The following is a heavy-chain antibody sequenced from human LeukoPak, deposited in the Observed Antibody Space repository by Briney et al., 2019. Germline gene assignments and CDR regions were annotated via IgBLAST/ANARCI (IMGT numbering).Heavy chain of an antibody. D-gene: IGHD3-22*01. CDR3: ATMQDYYDSSGYRSWFDP. CDR1: GYTLTELS. CDR2: FDPEDGET. Sequence: ASVKVSCKVSGYTLTELSMHWVRQAPGKGLEWMGGFDPEDGETSYAQKFQGRVTMTEDTSTDTAYMELSSLRSEDTAVYYCATMQDYYDSSGYRSWFDPWGQGTLVTVSS. V-gene: IGHV1-24*01. J-gene: IGHJ5*02.